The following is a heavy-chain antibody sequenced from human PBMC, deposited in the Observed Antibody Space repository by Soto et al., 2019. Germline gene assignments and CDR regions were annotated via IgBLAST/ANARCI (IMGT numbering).Heavy chain of an antibody. CDR3: ARVLGYYDFWSGYYRVPYYYYGMGV. D-gene: IGHD3-3*01. Sequence: ASVKVSCKASGYTFTSYGISWVRQAPGQGLEWMGWISAYNGNTNYAQKLQGRVTMTTDTSTSTAYMELRSLRSDDTAVYYCARVLGYYDFWSGYYRVPYYYYGMGVWGQGTTVTVSS. J-gene: IGHJ6*02. CDR2: ISAYNGNT. CDR1: GYTFTSYG. V-gene: IGHV1-18*04.